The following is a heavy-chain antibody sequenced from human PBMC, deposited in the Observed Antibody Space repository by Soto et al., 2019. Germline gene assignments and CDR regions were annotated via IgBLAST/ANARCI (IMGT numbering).Heavy chain of an antibody. J-gene: IGHJ4*02. V-gene: IGHV4-39*01. D-gene: IGHD3-3*01. CDR2: IYYSGTT. CDR3: ARCFSELRFSAGVYYFDY. Sequence: SETLSLTCTFSVGSVISSSYYWGWIRQPPGKGLEWIGSIYYSGTTYYNPSLKSRVTISVDTSKNQFSLKLSSVTAADTAVYYCARCFSELRFSAGVYYFDYWGQGTLVTVSS. CDR1: VGSVISSSYY.